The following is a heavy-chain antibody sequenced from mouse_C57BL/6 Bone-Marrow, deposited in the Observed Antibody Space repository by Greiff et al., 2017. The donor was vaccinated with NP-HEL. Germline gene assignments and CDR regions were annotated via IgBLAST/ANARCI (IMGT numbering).Heavy chain of an antibody. Sequence: QVHVKQSGAELARPGASVKLSCKASGYTFTSYGISWVKQRTGQGLEWIGEIYPRSGNTYYNEKFKGKATLTADKSSSTAYMELRSLTSEDSAVYFCARGGGSSHQAWFAYWGQGTLVTVSA. D-gene: IGHD1-1*01. CDR2: IYPRSGNT. CDR1: GYTFTSYG. V-gene: IGHV1-81*01. J-gene: IGHJ3*01. CDR3: ARGGGSSHQAWFAY.